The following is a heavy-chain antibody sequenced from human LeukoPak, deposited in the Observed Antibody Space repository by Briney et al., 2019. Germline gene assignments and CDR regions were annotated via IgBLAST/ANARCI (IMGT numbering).Heavy chain of an antibody. CDR3: ARGAINYGQLWLRGHYYYYMDV. V-gene: IGHV4-4*07. J-gene: IGHJ6*03. Sequence: PSETLSLTCTVSGGSISSYYWSWIRQPAGKGLEWIGRIYTSGSTNYNPSLKSRVTMSVDTSKNQFSLKLSSVTAADTAVYYCARGAINYGQLWLRGHYYYYMDVWGKGTTVTISS. CDR1: GGSISSYY. CDR2: IYTSGST. D-gene: IGHD5-18*01.